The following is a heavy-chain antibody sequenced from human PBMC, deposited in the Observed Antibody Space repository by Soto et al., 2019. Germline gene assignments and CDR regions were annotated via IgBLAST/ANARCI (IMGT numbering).Heavy chain of an antibody. CDR2: IYYSGST. Sequence: SETLSLTCTVSGGSISSSSYYWGWIRQPPGKGLEWIGSIYYSGSTYYNTSLKSQVTISVDTSKNQLSLKLSSVTASDTAVYYCARGIDDILTGYYPLDYWGQGTLVTVS. V-gene: IGHV4-39*01. CDR1: GGSISSSSYY. CDR3: ARGIDDILTGYYPLDY. J-gene: IGHJ4*02. D-gene: IGHD3-9*01.